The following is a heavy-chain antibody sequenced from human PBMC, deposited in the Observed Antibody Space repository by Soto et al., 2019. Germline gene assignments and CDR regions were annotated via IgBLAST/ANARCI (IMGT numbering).Heavy chain of an antibody. Sequence: SETLSLTCTVSGGSVSSGSYYWSWIRQPPGKGLEWIGYIYYSGSTNYNPSLKSRVTISVDTSKNQFSLKLSSVTAADTAVYYCARVVLVPAASTIYYFDYWGQGTLVTVSS. J-gene: IGHJ4*02. D-gene: IGHD2-2*01. CDR3: ARVVLVPAASTIYYFDY. CDR2: IYYSGST. V-gene: IGHV4-61*01. CDR1: GGSVSSGSYY.